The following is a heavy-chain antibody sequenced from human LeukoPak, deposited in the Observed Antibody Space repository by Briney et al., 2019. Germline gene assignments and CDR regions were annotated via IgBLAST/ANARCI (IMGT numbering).Heavy chain of an antibody. J-gene: IGHJ4*02. CDR2: INHSGST. D-gene: IGHD3-10*01. V-gene: IGHV4-34*01. CDR3: GRGGPGSYYTVRYFDY. CDR1: GGSFSGYY. Sequence: SETLSLTCAVYGGSFSGYYWSWIRQPPGKGLEGIGEINHSGSTNYNPSLKSRVTISVDTSKNQFSLKLSSVTAADTAVYYCGRGGPGSYYTVRYFDYWGQGTLVTVSS.